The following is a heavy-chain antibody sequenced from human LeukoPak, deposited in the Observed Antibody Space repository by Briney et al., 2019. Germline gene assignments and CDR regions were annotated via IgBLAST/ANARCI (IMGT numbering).Heavy chain of an antibody. CDR3: ARGRRPQLRTGIYYYYMDV. D-gene: IGHD2-2*01. J-gene: IGHJ6*03. CDR2: IYTSGST. V-gene: IGHV4-61*02. CDR1: GGSISSGSYY. Sequence: SQTLSLTCTVSGGSISSGSYYWSWIRQPAGKGLEWIGRIYTSGSTNYNPSLKSRVTISVDTSKNQFSLKLGSVTAADTAVYYCARGRRPQLRTGIYYYYMDVWGKGTTVTVSS.